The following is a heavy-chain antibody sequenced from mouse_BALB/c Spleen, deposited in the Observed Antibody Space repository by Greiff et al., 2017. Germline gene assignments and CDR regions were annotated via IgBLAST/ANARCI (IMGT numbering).Heavy chain of an antibody. Sequence: EVQRVESGPSLVKPSQTLSLTCSVTGDSITSGYWNWIRKFPGNKLEYMGYISYSGSTYYNPSLKSRISITRDTSKNQYYLQLNSVTTEDTATYYCARWDDYDGYAMDYWGQGTSVTVSS. CDR3: ARWDDYDGYAMDY. V-gene: IGHV3-8*02. CDR1: GDSITSGY. J-gene: IGHJ4*01. CDR2: ISYSGST. D-gene: IGHD2-4*01.